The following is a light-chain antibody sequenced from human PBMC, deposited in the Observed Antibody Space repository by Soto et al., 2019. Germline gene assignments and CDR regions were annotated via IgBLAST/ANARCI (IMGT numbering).Light chain of an antibody. CDR3: QVWDGSSDHWV. V-gene: IGLV3-21*02. Sequence: SYELTQPPSVSVAPGQTGRIPCGGDNIGSHSVHWYQQRPGQAPVLVAYEDNVRPSEIPERVSRSNSGTTATLTISWVEAGDEADYYCQVWDGSSDHWVFGGGTKLTVL. CDR1: NIGSHS. J-gene: IGLJ3*02. CDR2: EDN.